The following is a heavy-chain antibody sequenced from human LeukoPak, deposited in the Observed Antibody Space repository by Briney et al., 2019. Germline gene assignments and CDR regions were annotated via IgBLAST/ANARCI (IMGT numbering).Heavy chain of an antibody. Sequence: GGSLRLSCAASGFTFSDYYMSWIRQAPGKGLEWVSYSSSSGSTIYYADSVKGRFTISRDNAKHSLYLQMTSLRAEDTAVYYCARYHCSSTSCYTGEYGMDVWGQGTTVTVSS. J-gene: IGHJ6*02. CDR1: GFTFSDYY. CDR2: SSSSGSTI. CDR3: ARYHCSSTSCYTGEYGMDV. V-gene: IGHV3-11*01. D-gene: IGHD2-2*02.